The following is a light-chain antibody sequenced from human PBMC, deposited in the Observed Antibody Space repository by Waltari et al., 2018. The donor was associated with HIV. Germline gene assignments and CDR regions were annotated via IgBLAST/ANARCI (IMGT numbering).Light chain of an antibody. CDR3: SSYTGIRV. V-gene: IGLV2-14*01. Sequence: QSALTQPASVSGSPGQSITISCTGTSSDVGHYNYVSWYQQHPGKAPTLIIYEVSNRPSGVSNRFSGSKSGNTASLTISGLQAEDEADYYCSSYTGIRVFGTGTKVTVL. CDR2: EVS. J-gene: IGLJ1*01. CDR1: SSDVGHYNY.